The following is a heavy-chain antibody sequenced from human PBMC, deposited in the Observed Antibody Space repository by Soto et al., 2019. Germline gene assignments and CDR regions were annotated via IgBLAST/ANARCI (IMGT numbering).Heavy chain of an antibody. V-gene: IGHV3-30*18. J-gene: IGHJ6*02. Sequence: PVGSLRLSCAASGFAFSSYGMHWVRQAPGKGLEWVAVISYDGSNKYYADSVKGRFTISRDNSKNTLYLQMNSLRAEDTAVYYCAKEPYCSGGSCYLYYYYYYGMDAWGQGTTVTVSS. CDR2: ISYDGSNK. D-gene: IGHD2-15*01. CDR3: AKEPYCSGGSCYLYYYYYYGMDA. CDR1: GFAFSSYG.